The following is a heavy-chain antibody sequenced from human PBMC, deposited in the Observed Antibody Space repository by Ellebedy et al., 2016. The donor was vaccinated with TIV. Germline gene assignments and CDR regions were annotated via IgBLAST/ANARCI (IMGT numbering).Heavy chain of an antibody. Sequence: SETLSLTXSDSGYSIRSGYYWGWIRQPPGKGLEWIGNIYHSGSSYYSPSLRSRVTLSLDTSKNHLSLRLTSVTAADTAVYFCARTDLRYGMDVWGQGTTVTVS. J-gene: IGHJ6*02. CDR3: ARTDLRYGMDV. D-gene: IGHD3/OR15-3a*01. CDR1: GYSIRSGYY. V-gene: IGHV4-38-2*02. CDR2: IYHSGSS.